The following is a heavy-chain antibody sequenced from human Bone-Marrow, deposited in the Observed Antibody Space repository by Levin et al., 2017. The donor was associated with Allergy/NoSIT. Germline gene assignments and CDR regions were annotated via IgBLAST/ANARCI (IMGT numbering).Heavy chain of an antibody. Sequence: GESLKISCAASGFTFSSYSMNWVRQAPGKGLEWVSSISSSSSYIYYADSVKGRFTISRDNAKNSLYLQMNSLRAEDTAVYYCARDGRDLIRGRFFGYSGYDSSTFDSWGQGPLVTVSS. V-gene: IGHV3-21*01. D-gene: IGHD5-12*01. CDR1: GFTFSSYS. CDR3: ARDGRDLIRGRFFGYSGYDSSTFDS. CDR2: ISSSSSYI. J-gene: IGHJ4*02.